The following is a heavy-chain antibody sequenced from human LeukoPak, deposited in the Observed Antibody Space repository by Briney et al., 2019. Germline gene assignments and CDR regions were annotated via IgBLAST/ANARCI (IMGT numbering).Heavy chain of an antibody. CDR3: ARDHLTATFDY. CDR2: IYYSGST. V-gene: IGHV4-59*01. Sequence: SETLSLTCTVSGGSISSYYWSWIRQPPGKGLEWIGYIYYSGSTNYTPSLKSRVTISGDTSKNQLSLKLTSVTAADTAVYYCARDHLTATFDYWGQGTLVTVSS. CDR1: GGSISSYY. J-gene: IGHJ4*02.